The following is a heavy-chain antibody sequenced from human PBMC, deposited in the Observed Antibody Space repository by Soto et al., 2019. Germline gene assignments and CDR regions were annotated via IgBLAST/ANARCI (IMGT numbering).Heavy chain of an antibody. J-gene: IGHJ6*02. V-gene: IGHV3-74*01. CDR1: GFTFRSYW. CDR2: INNEGSST. Sequence: GGSLRLSCAASGFTFRSYWMHWVHQATGKGLVRVSRINNEGSSTSYADTVKGQFTISRDNAKKMLYLQMNSLRAVDTAVYYCVRDKVLWSGQEPGRYGMDVWGQGT. D-gene: IGHD2-21*01. CDR3: VRDKVLWSGQEPGRYGMDV.